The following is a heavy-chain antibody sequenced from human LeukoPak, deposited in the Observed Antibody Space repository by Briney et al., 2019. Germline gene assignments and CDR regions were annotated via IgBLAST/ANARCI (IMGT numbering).Heavy chain of an antibody. V-gene: IGHV3-9*01. J-gene: IGHJ4*02. D-gene: IGHD2-15*01. CDR2: ISWNSGSI. Sequence: PGGSLRLSCAASGFTFDDYAMHWVRQAPGKGLEWVSGISWNSGSIGYADSVQGRFTISRDNSKSTLCLQMNSLRAEDTAVYYCAKQLGYCSDGSCYFPYWGQGTLVTVSS. CDR1: GFTFDDYA. CDR3: AKQLGYCSDGSCYFPY.